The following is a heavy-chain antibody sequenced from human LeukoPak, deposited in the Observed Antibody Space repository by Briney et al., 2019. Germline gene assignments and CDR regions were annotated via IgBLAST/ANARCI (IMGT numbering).Heavy chain of an antibody. D-gene: IGHD2-15*01. CDR2: IYIGGTT. Sequence: GGSLRLSCTVSGFTVSSNYINWVRQAPGKGLEWVSVIYIGGTTDYADSVKGRFTISRDNSKNTVYLQMNSLRAEDAAVYYCAKAPVTSCRGAFCYPFDYWGQGTLVTVSS. CDR1: GFTVSSNY. CDR3: AKAPVTSCRGAFCYPFDY. V-gene: IGHV3-66*01. J-gene: IGHJ4*02.